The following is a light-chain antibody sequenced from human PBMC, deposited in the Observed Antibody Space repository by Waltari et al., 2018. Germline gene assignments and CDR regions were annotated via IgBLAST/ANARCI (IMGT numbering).Light chain of an antibody. Sequence: EIVLTQSPGTLSLSPGERATLSCRASQSVSKYLAWYQQKPGQAPRLLIYDASTRATGIPDRFSGTGWGTDFSLSSSRLEPEDFAVYYCQKYGTLPATFGQGTKVQMK. J-gene: IGKJ1*01. V-gene: IGKV3-20*01. CDR3: QKYGTLPAT. CDR2: DAS. CDR1: QSVSKY.